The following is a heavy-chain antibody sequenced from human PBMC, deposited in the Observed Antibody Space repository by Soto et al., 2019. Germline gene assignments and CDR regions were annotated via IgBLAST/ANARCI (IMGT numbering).Heavy chain of an antibody. J-gene: IGHJ4*02. D-gene: IGHD2-15*01. Sequence: SVEGTCKASGGTFSSYAISWVRQAPGQGLEWMGGIIPIFGTANYAQKFQGRVTITADESTSTAYMELSSLRSEDTAVYYCARTSIGYCSGGSCYGTLGYWGQGTLVTVS. CDR1: GGTFSSYA. CDR3: ARTSIGYCSGGSCYGTLGY. CDR2: IIPIFGTA. V-gene: IGHV1-69*13.